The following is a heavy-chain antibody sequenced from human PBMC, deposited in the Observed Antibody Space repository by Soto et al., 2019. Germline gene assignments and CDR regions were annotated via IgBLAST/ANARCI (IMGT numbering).Heavy chain of an antibody. CDR3: AIIMTHSDSFDI. D-gene: IGHD3-16*01. J-gene: IGHJ3*02. V-gene: IGHV1-2*04. CDR1: GYSFAGFY. CDR2: INSNSGAT. Sequence: GASVKFSCKASGYSFAGFYIHWMRQAPGQGLDCVGSINSNSGATTYAQKFQDSVAMTRDTSVSTAYMDRNRLASDDTAIYYCAIIMTHSDSFDIWGQGTMDTVSS.